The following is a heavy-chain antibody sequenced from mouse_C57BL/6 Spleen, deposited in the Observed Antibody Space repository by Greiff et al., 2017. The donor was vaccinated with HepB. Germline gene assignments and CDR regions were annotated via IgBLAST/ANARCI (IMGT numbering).Heavy chain of an antibody. CDR2: IYPSDSET. J-gene: IGHJ2*01. CDR3: ARGNYYGSNDY. V-gene: IGHV1-61*01. Sequence: VQLQQSGAELVRPGSSVKLSCKASGYTFTSYWMDWVKQRPGQGLEWIGNIYPSDSETHYNQKFKDKATLTVDKSSSTAYMQLSSLTSEDSAVYYCARGNYYGSNDYWGQGTTLTVSS. CDR1: GYTFTSYW. D-gene: IGHD1-1*01.